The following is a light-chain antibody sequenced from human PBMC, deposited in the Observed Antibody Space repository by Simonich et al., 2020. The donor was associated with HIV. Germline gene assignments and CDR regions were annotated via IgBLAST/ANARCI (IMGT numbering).Light chain of an antibody. J-gene: IGKJ4*01. V-gene: IGKV1-33*01. CDR3: QQYDNLPSVT. CDR2: DAS. Sequence: DIQMTQSPSSLSASVGDRVPITCQASQDISSYLNWYQQKPGKAPKLLIYDASNLETGIPSRFSGSGFGTDFTLTISSLQPEDIATYYCQQYDNLPSVTFGGGTKVEIK. CDR1: QDISSY.